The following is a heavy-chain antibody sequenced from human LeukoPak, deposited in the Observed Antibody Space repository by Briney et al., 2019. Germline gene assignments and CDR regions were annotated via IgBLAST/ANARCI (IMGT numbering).Heavy chain of an antibody. V-gene: IGHV5-51*01. CDR3: ARFSETYSSSSTLHFDY. D-gene: IGHD6-6*01. CDR2: IYPGDSDT. CDR1: GYSFTSYW. Sequence: GESLKISCKGSGYSFTSYWIGWVRQMPGKGLEWMGIIYPGDSDTRYSPSFQGQVTISADKSISAAYLQWSSLKASDTAMYYCARFSETYSSSSTLHFDYWGQGTLVTVSS. J-gene: IGHJ4*02.